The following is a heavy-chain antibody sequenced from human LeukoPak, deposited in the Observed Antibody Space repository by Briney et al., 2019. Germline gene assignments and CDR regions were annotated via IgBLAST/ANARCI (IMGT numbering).Heavy chain of an antibody. D-gene: IGHD1-26*01. CDR1: GFTFSSYA. J-gene: IGHJ3*02. CDR3: AKDSYSGSYGPNAFDI. CDR2: ISYDGSNK. V-gene: IGHV3-30*04. Sequence: GSLRLSCAASGFTFSSYAMHWVRQAPGKGLEWVAVISYDGSNKYYADSVKGRFTISRDNSKNTLYLQMNSLRAEDTAVYYCAKDSYSGSYGPNAFDIWGQGTMVTVSS.